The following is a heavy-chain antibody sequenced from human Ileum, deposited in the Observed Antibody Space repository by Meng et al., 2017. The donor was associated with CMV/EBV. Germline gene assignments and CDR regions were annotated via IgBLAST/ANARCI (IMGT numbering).Heavy chain of an antibody. CDR3: ATSRGYSAYEAPSFVY. CDR2: IIPMFGTP. CDR1: RDTFSSSA. Sequence: QVQLVQSGAEVRKPGSSVKVSCQASRDTFSSSAFNWVRQAPGQRLEWVGGIIPMFGTPNYTQKFQGRITITADESTTTAYLELNSLRYEDTAVYYCATSRGYSAYEAPSFVYWGQGTLVTVSS. V-gene: IGHV1-69*12. D-gene: IGHD5-12*01. J-gene: IGHJ4*02.